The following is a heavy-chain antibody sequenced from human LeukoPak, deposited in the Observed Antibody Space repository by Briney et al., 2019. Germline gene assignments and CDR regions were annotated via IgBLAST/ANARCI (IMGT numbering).Heavy chain of an antibody. D-gene: IGHD3-3*01. Sequence: PGGSLRLSCAASGFTFSSYNMNWVRQAPGKGLVWISRINSDGSSTSYADSVKGRFTISRDNAKNTLYLQMNSLRAEDTAVYYCARTPWGVVNPDYWGQGTLVTVSS. J-gene: IGHJ4*02. CDR2: INSDGSST. V-gene: IGHV3-74*01. CDR3: ARTPWGVVNPDY. CDR1: GFTFSSYN.